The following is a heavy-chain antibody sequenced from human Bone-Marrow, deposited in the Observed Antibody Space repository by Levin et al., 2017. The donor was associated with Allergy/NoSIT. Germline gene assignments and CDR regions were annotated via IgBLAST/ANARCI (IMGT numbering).Heavy chain of an antibody. CDR3: ARAEGVMMAAAFDI. V-gene: IGHV4-31*03. CDR1: GGSISSGGYF. Sequence: PSETLSLTCTVSGGSISSGGYFWNWIRQHPGKGLDWIGSIYYSGSTYYNPSLKSRVTISIDTSNNQFSLKMTSVTAADTAVFYCARAEGVMMAAAFDIWGQGTMVTVSS. D-gene: IGHD2-21*01. CDR2: IYYSGST. J-gene: IGHJ3*02.